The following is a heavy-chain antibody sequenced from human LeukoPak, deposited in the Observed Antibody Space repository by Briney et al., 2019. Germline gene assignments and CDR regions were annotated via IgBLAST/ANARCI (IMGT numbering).Heavy chain of an antibody. V-gene: IGHV1-2*02. D-gene: IGHD3-22*01. CDR3: ARWYYYDSSGYYYQNY. CDR2: INPNSGGT. CDR1: GYTFTGCY. J-gene: IGHJ4*02. Sequence: ASVKVSCKASGYTFTGCYMHWVRQAPGQGFEWMGWINPNSGGTNYAQKFQGRVTMTRDTSISTAYMELSRLRSDNTAVYYCARWYYYDSSGYYYQNYWGQGTLVTVSS.